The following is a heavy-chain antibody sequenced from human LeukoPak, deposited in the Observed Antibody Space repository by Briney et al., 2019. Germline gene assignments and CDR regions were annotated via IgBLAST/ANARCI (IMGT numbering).Heavy chain of an antibody. Sequence: ASVKVSCKASGGTFSSYAISWVRQAPGQGLEWMGGFDPEDGETIYAQKFQGRVTMTEDTSTDTAYMELSSLRSEDTAVYYCATMALGAYDSSGKIVIFPKYYFDYWGQGTLVTVSS. D-gene: IGHD3-22*01. CDR2: FDPEDGET. CDR3: ATMALGAYDSSGKIVIFPKYYFDY. J-gene: IGHJ4*02. V-gene: IGHV1-24*01. CDR1: GGTFSSYA.